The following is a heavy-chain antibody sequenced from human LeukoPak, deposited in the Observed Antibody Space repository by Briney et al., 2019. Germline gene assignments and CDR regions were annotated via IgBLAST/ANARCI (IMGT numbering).Heavy chain of an antibody. Sequence: GGSLRLSCAASGFTFSGYTLNWVRQAPGKGLEWVSYISRTSDTVSYADSVKGRFTISRDNAKNSLYLQMSSLRAEDTAVYYCARDYGYAFDTWGQGTMVTVSS. V-gene: IGHV3-48*01. J-gene: IGHJ3*02. D-gene: IGHD3-16*01. CDR1: GFTFSGYT. CDR3: ARDYGYAFDT. CDR2: ISRTSDTV.